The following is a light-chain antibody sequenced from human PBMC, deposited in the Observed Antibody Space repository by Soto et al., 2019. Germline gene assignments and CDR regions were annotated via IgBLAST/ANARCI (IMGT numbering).Light chain of an antibody. CDR2: GAS. V-gene: IGKV3-20*01. CDR1: QSVSSNY. J-gene: IGKJ4*01. CDR3: QQYGGSPLVT. Sequence: EIVLTQSPGTLSLSPGERATLSCRASQSVSSNYLAWYQQKLGQAPRLLIYGASSRATGIPDRFGGSRSGTDFTLTVSRLEPEDFAVYYCQQYGGSPLVTFGGGTKVEIK.